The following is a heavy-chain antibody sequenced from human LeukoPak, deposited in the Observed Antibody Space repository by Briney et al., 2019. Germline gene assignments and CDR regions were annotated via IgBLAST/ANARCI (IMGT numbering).Heavy chain of an antibody. V-gene: IGHV3-30*02. CDR3: ARAVYCGGDCYHPPFDY. CDR2: IRYDGSNK. D-gene: IGHD2-21*01. Sequence: GGSLRLSCAASGFTFSSYGMHWVRQAPGKGLEWVAFIRYDGSNKYYADSVKGRFTISRDNSKNTLYLQMNSLRAEDTAVYYCARAVYCGGDCYHPPFDYWGQGTLVTVSS. CDR1: GFTFSSYG. J-gene: IGHJ4*02.